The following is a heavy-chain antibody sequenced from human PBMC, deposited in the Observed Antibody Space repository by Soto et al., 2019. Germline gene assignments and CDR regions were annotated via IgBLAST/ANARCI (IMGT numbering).Heavy chain of an antibody. CDR2: LWSNGITR. V-gene: IGHV3-33*01. CDR3: ARDLSYWSLLIDH. D-gene: IGHD2-8*02. Sequence: QVQVVESGGGVVQPGGSLRLSCTASGFSLSRYGLHWIRQAPGKGLEWVAGLWSNGITRSYADSVKGRFTISRDTSENMFYLQMNSLGAEDTAVYYCARDLSYWSLLIDHWGQGTLVTVSS. J-gene: IGHJ4*02. CDR1: GFSLSRYG.